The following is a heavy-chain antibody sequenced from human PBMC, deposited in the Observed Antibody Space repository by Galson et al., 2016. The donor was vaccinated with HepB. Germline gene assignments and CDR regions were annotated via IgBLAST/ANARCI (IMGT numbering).Heavy chain of an antibody. CDR2: IRGDGIVS. D-gene: IGHD3-9*01. J-gene: IGHJ6*02. Sequence: SLRLSCAASGFTFNAHWMNWVRQAPGKGLEWVANIRGDGIVSYYAESVKGRFTISRDNARNALSLQMNSLRDEDTAVYYCAREAGTGYYDVWGQGTTVTVSS. CDR3: AREAGTGYYDV. V-gene: IGHV3-7*01. CDR1: GFTFNAHW.